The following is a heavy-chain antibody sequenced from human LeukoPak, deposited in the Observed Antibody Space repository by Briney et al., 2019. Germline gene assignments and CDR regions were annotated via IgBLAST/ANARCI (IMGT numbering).Heavy chain of an antibody. V-gene: IGHV4-39*07. CDR2: IYSNGNT. J-gene: IGHJ4*02. D-gene: IGHD4-17*01. CDR3: ARSATVTTGYFDY. CDR1: GGSISSSGHY. Sequence: PSETLSLTCSVSGGSISSSGHYWGWIRQSPEKGLDWIGSIYSNGNTYYNPSVKSRVTISVDTSKNQFSLKLTFVTAPETAVYYCARSATVTTGYFDYWGQGALVTVSS.